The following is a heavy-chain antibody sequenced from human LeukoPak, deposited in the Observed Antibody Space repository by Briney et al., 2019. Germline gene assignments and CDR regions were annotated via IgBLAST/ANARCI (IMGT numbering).Heavy chain of an antibody. CDR2: ITWDGGST. V-gene: IGHV3-43D*03. D-gene: IGHD3-9*01. J-gene: IGHJ1*01. CDR3: AKEKLQYFEG. CDR1: GFTFDDYA. Sequence: GGSLRLSCAASGFTFDDYAMHWVRQAPGKGLEWVSLITWDGGSTFYADSVKGRFTISRDNSKNSLYLQMNSLRPEDTAFYYCAKEKLQYFEGWGQGTLVTVSS.